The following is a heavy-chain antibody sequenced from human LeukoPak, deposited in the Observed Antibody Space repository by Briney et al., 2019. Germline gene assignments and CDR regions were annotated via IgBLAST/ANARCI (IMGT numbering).Heavy chain of an antibody. D-gene: IGHD2-2*01. CDR1: GFTFSSYS. V-gene: IGHV3-23*01. CDR2: ISGTGATT. Sequence: GGSLRLSCAASGFTFSSYSMNWVRQAPGKGLEWVSAISGTGATTYYADSVKGRFTFSRDNSKNTLYMKMNSLRAEDTAIYYCAKGSSSSWYRYYMDVWGKGTTVTISS. J-gene: IGHJ6*03. CDR3: AKGSSSSWYRYYMDV.